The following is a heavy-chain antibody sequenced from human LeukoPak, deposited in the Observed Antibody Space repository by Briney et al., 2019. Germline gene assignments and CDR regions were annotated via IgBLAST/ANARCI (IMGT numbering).Heavy chain of an antibody. J-gene: IGHJ5*02. CDR2: INPSGGST. CDR1: GYTFTSYY. D-gene: IGHD6-13*01. CDR3: ATVVPIAAAGTFEFDP. V-gene: IGHV1-46*01. Sequence: ASVKVSCKASGYTFTSYYMHWVRQAPGQGLEWMGIINPSGGSTSYAQKFQGRITMTRDTSTSKVYMELSSLRSEDTAVYYCATVVPIAAAGTFEFDPWAREPWSPSPQ.